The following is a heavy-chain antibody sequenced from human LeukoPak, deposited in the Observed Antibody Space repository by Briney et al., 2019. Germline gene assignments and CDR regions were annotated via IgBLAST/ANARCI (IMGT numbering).Heavy chain of an antibody. J-gene: IGHJ4*02. V-gene: IGHV4-39*01. CDR3: ARGGHTAVDY. D-gene: IGHD5-18*01. CDR2: IYYSGST. Sequence: KPSETLSLTCTVSGGSISSSSYYWGWIRQPPGKGLEWIGSIYYSGSTYYNPSLKSRVTISVDTSKNQFSLKLSSVTAADTAVYYCARGGHTAVDYWGQGTLVTVSS. CDR1: GGSISSSSYY.